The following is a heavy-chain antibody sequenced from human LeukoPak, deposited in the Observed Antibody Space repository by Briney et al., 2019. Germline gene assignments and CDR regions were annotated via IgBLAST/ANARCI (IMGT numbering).Heavy chain of an antibody. J-gene: IGHJ6*03. V-gene: IGHV4-34*01. CDR2: INHSGST. CDR1: GGSFSGYY. Sequence: SETLSLTCAVYGGSFSGYYWSWIRQPPGKGLEWIGEINHSGSTNYNPSLKSRVTISVDTSKNQFSLKLSSVTAADTAVYYCARGRYSSSWSYYYYMDVWGKGTTVTVSS. D-gene: IGHD6-13*01. CDR3: ARGRYSSSWSYYYYMDV.